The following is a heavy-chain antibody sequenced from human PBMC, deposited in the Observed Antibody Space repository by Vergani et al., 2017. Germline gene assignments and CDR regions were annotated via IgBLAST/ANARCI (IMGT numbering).Heavy chain of an antibody. V-gene: IGHV3-23*01. J-gene: IGHJ4*02. CDR1: GFTFSSYA. CDR3: AKDPGVDDDFWGGYYHVDY. CDR2: ISGSGGST. Sequence: EVQLLESGGGLVQPGGSLRLSCAASGFTFSSYAMSWVRQAPGKGLEWVSAISGSGGSTYYADSVKGRFTISRDNSKNTLYLQMNSLRAEDTAVYYCAKDPGVDDDFWGGYYHVDYWGQGTLVTVSS. D-gene: IGHD3-3*01.